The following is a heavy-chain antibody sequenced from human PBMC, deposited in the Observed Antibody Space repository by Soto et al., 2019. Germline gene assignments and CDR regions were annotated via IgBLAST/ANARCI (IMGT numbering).Heavy chain of an antibody. CDR3: ARDDVYCSGGKCYGVHMDV. D-gene: IGHD2-15*01. CDR1: GFTVSSNY. V-gene: IGHV3-66*01. J-gene: IGHJ6*03. CDR2: IQSGGST. Sequence: EVQLVESGGGLVQPGGSLRLSCAASGFTVSSNYMSWVRQAPGKGLEWVSLIQSGGSTYYAGSVKGRFTISRDNSNNTRFLQMNSLRAEDTAVYFCARDDVYCSGGKCYGVHMDVWGKGTTVTVSS.